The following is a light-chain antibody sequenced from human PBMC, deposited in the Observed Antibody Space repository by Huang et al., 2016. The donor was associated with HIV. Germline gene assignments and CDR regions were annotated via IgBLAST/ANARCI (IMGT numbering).Light chain of an antibody. CDR1: QRRLHSNVSTY. CDR2: LGS. Sequence: IVMLQSPLSLPVTPGEPASISCRSSQRRLHSNVSTYLAWYLQKPGQYPQLLIYLGSNRPSELPDRFSGSGSGTDFTLKISRVEAEDVGVYYCMQALQTPREFTVAPGTKVDIK. CDR3: MQALQTPREFT. J-gene: IGKJ3*01. V-gene: IGKV2-28*01.